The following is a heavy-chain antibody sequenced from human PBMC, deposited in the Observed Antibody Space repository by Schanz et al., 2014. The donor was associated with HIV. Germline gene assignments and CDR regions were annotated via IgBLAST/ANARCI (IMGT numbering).Heavy chain of an antibody. CDR3: ARDRPVIVGATRADGGTDFDY. CDR2: ISAYNGNT. CDR1: GYTFSSYG. V-gene: IGHV1-18*04. J-gene: IGHJ4*02. Sequence: QVQLVQSGAEVKKPGASVKVSCKASGYTFSSYGISWVRQAPGQGLEWMGWISAYNGNTNYAQNLQGRVTMTTDTFTSTAYMELRSLRSDDTAVYYCARDRPVIVGATRADGGTDFDYWGQGTLVTVSS. D-gene: IGHD1-26*01.